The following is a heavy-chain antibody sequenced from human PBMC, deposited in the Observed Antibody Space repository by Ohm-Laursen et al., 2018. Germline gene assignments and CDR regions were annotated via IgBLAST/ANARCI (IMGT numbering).Heavy chain of an antibody. Sequence: GTLSLTCTVSGGSIRNYYWSWIRQTPGKGLEWIGYIYYSGSTTYNSSLKRRVTISVDTSKNQFSLKLNSVTAADTAVYYCVRGNYFDYWGQGTLVIVSS. CDR3: VRGNYFDY. J-gene: IGHJ4*02. CDR2: IYYSGST. CDR1: GGSIRNYY. V-gene: IGHV4-59*01.